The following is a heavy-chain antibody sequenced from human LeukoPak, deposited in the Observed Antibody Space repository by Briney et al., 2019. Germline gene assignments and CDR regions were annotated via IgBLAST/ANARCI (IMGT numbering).Heavy chain of an antibody. V-gene: IGHV3-7*01. CDR1: GFTFSSYW. CDR2: IKQDGSEK. D-gene: IGHD2-2*02. Sequence: GGSLRLSCAAAGFTFSSYWMSWVRQAPGEGLEWVANIKQDGSEKYYVDSVKGRFTTSRDNAKNSLYLQMNSLRAEDTAVYYCARDIVVVPAAIVYYYGMDVWGQGTTVTVSS. J-gene: IGHJ6*02. CDR3: ARDIVVVPAAIVYYYGMDV.